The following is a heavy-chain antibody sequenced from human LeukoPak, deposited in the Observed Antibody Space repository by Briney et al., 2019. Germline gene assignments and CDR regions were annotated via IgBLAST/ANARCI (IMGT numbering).Heavy chain of an antibody. V-gene: IGHV3-30*18. CDR1: GFTFSNYG. D-gene: IGHD1-1*01. J-gene: IGHJ5*01. CDR2: ISFDGSKK. CDR3: AKDWNNWFDS. Sequence: GRSLRLSCAASGFTFSNYGFHWVRQAPGKGLEWVALISFDGSKKYFADSVKGRFTLSRDNSKKTLYLQMNSLRGEDTAVYYCAKDWNNWFDSWGQGTLVTVSS.